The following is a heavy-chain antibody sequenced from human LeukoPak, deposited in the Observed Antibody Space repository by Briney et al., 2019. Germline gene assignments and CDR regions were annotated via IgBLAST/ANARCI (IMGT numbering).Heavy chain of an antibody. CDR3: ARDKSYFGSGNYHYFDS. CDR1: GFTFSQFP. J-gene: IGHJ4*02. V-gene: IGHV3-30*03. CDR2: ISHDGGNK. Sequence: GGSLRLSCVASGFTFSQFPVHWVRQAPGKRLEWVACISHDGGNKKYGDSVKGRFTISRDNSKNTVYLQMNSLRPEDTALYYRARDKSYFGSGNYHYFDSWGQGALVIVSS. D-gene: IGHD3-10*01.